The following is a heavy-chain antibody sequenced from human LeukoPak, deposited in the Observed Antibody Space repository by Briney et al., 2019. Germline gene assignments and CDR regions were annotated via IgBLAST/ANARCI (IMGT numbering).Heavy chain of an antibody. CDR1: GFTFNTDG. J-gene: IGHJ4*02. Sequence: GGSLRLTCAASGFTFNTDGMHWVRQPPGKGLEWVAFIWYDGSKKYYADSVKGRFTISRDNSKRTLYLQMNSLRAEDTAVYHRARATGELRTYYFDYWGQGTLVTVSS. CDR3: ARATGELRTYYFDY. D-gene: IGHD1-7*01. CDR2: IWYDGSKK. V-gene: IGHV3-33*01.